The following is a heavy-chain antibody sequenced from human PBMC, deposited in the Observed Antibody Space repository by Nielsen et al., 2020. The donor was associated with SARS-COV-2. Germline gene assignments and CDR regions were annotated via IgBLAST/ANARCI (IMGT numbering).Heavy chain of an antibody. CDR1: GYTFTSYY. J-gene: IGHJ3*02. D-gene: IGHD6-19*01. CDR2: INPSGGST. V-gene: IGHV1-46*01. CDR3: ASIPRAVAGSYAFDI. Sequence: ASVKVSCKASGYTFTSYYMHWVRQAPGQGLEWMGIINPSGGSTSYAQKFQGRVTITRDTSASTAYMELSSLRSEDTAVYYCASIPRAVAGSYAFDIWGQGTMVTVSS.